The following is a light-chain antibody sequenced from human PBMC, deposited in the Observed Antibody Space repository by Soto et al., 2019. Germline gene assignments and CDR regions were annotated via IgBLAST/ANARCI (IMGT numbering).Light chain of an antibody. CDR1: SSDVGRYND. V-gene: IGLV2-14*01. Sequence: SALTQPASLSGSPGQSITISCTGTSSDVGRYNDVSWYQQYPGKAPKLMIYDVSNRPSGVSNRFSGSKSGNTASLTISGLQAEDEADYYCLSYTSSGSRVFGGGTKLTVL. J-gene: IGLJ2*01. CDR3: LSYTSSGSRV. CDR2: DVS.